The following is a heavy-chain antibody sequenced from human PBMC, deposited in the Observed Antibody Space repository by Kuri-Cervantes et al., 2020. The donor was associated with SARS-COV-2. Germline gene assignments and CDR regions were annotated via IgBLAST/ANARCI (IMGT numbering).Heavy chain of an antibody. V-gene: IGHV4-4*07. J-gene: IGHJ3*02. CDR1: GGSISSYY. D-gene: IGHD5-18*01. Sequence: SETLSLTCTVSGGSISSYYWSWIRQPAGKGLEWIGRIYTSGSTNYNPSLKSRVTMSVDTSKNQFSLKLSSVTAADTAVYYCARDPMVTRADAFDIWGQGTMVTVSS. CDR2: IYTSGST. CDR3: ARDPMVTRADAFDI.